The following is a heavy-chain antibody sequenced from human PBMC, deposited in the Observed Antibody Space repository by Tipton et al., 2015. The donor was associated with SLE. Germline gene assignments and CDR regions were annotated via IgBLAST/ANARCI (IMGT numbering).Heavy chain of an antibody. V-gene: IGHV4-59*08. J-gene: IGHJ3*02. CDR1: GGSISFHY. Sequence: TLSLTCTVSGGSISFHYWSWIRQPPGKGLEWIGYIYYSGSTNYNPSLKSRVTISVDTSKNQFSLKLSSVTAADTAVYYCARGGPGDPYAFDIWGQGTMVTVSS. CDR3: ARGGPGDPYAFDI. CDR2: IYYSGST. D-gene: IGHD7-27*01.